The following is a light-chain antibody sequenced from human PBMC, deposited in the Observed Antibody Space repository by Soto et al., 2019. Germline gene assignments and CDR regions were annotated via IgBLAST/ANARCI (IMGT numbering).Light chain of an antibody. Sequence: AIQLTQSPSSLSASVGDRVTITCRASQGISSALAWYQQQPGRGPKLLIYDASSLERGVPSRFSGSGSGTDFILTIRSLQPEDFAPYYCQQFNSYPLTFGGGTEVEIK. CDR1: QGISSA. CDR2: DAS. V-gene: IGKV1-13*02. CDR3: QQFNSYPLT. J-gene: IGKJ4*01.